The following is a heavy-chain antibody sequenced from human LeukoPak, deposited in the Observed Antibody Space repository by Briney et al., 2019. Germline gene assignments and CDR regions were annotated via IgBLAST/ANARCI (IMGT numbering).Heavy chain of an antibody. CDR1: GFTFRGYS. V-gene: IGHV3-69-1*01. CDR3: ARLCTDGTGYSGFDY. CDR2: IGTAGSI. D-gene: IGHD2-8*01. J-gene: IGHJ4*02. Sequence: NTGGSLRLSCAASGFTFRGYSMNWVRQAPGKGLEWVSSIGTAGSIYYTDSVKGRFTVSRDNAKNSLHLHMNSLRAEDTAVYYCARLCTDGTGYSGFDYWGQGALVTVSS.